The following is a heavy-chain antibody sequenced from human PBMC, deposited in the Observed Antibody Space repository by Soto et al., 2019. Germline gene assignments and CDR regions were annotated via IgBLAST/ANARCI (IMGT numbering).Heavy chain of an antibody. D-gene: IGHD1-26*01. Sequence: EVQLVDSGGGLVQPGGSLRLSCAASGFIFSNYVMSWVRQAPGKGLEWVSSISDSGGTSYYADSVKGRFTISRDNSKNTLYLQMNSLRAEDTAIYYYEKRPRALLTFDSWGQGTLVTVSS. CDR1: GFIFSNYV. CDR3: EKRPRALLTFDS. J-gene: IGHJ4*02. CDR2: ISDSGGTS. V-gene: IGHV3-23*04.